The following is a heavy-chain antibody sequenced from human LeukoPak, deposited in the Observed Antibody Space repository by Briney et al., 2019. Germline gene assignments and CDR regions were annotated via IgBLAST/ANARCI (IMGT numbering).Heavy chain of an antibody. CDR3: ARDYGGNSNYYYYGMDV. D-gene: IGHD4-23*01. CDR2: IYYSGST. CDR1: GGSISSYY. Sequence: SESLSLTCTVSGGSISSYYWSWIRQSPGKGLEWIGYIYYSGSTNYNPSLKSRVTISVDTSKTQFSLKLNSVTAADTAVYYCARDYGGNSNYYYYGMDVWGQGTTVTVSS. V-gene: IGHV4-59*01. J-gene: IGHJ6*02.